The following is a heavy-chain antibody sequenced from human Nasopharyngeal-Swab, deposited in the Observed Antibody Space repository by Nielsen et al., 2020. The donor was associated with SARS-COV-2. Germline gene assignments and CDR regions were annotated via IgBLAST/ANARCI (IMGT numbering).Heavy chain of an antibody. Sequence: GGSLRLSCAASGFTFSSNWMSWVRQAPGKGLEWVAHIKQSGSGQYYVDSVKGRVTISRDNAKNSLSLQMNSLRAEDTAVYYCASYCSTTSCPRGFDYWGQGTLVTVSS. D-gene: IGHD2-2*01. J-gene: IGHJ4*02. V-gene: IGHV3-7*01. CDR3: ASYCSTTSCPRGFDY. CDR1: GFTFSSNW. CDR2: IKQSGSGQ.